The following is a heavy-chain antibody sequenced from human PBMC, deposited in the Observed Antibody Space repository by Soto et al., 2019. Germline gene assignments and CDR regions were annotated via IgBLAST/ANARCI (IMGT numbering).Heavy chain of an antibody. CDR3: AKKEAYYDILTGYYSGAFDI. J-gene: IGHJ3*02. CDR1: GFTFSSYA. CDR2: ISGSGGST. V-gene: IGHV3-23*01. D-gene: IGHD3-9*01. Sequence: GGSLRLSCAASGFTFSSYAMSWVRQAPGKGLEWVSAISGSGGSTYYADSGKGRFTISRDNSKNTLYLQRNSLRAEDTAVYYCAKKEAYYDILTGYYSGAFDIWGQGTMVTVSS.